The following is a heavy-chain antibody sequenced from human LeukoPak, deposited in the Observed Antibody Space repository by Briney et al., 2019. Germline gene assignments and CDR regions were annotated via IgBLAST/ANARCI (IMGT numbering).Heavy chain of an antibody. CDR3: AKDVNYWYNY. V-gene: IGHV3-53*01. CDR1: GFTVSSNY. J-gene: IGHJ4*02. D-gene: IGHD2-8*02. Sequence: SGGSLRLSCAASGFTVSSNYMSWVRQAPGKGLEWVSVIYSGGSTYYADSVKGRFTISRDNSKNTLYLQMNSLRAEDTAVYYCAKDVNYWYNYWGQGTLVTVSS. CDR2: IYSGGST.